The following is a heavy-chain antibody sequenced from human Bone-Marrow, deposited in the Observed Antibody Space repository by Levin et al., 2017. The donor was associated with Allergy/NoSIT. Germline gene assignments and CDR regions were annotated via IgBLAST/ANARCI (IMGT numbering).Heavy chain of an antibody. D-gene: IGHD5-18*01. CDR1: GFTFSSYG. V-gene: IGHV3-33*01. CDR3: ARDDTAMPEHSHYYYYYGMDV. J-gene: IGHJ6*02. Sequence: GGSLRLSCAASGFTFSSYGMHWVRQAPGKGLEWVAVIWYDGSNKYYADSVKGRFTISRDNSKNTLYLQMNSLRAEDTAVYYCARDDTAMPEHSHYYYYYGMDVWGQGTTVTVSS. CDR2: IWYDGSNK.